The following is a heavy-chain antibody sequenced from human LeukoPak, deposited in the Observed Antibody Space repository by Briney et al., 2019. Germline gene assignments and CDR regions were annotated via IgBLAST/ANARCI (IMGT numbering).Heavy chain of an antibody. CDR1: GFTFSSYA. Sequence: GGSLRLSCAASGFTFSSYAMSWVRQAPGKGLEWVAVISYDGSNKYYADSVKGRFTISRDNSKNTLYLQMNSLRAEDTAVYYCASGNQYYFDYWGQGTLVTVSS. CDR2: ISYDGSNK. V-gene: IGHV3-30*04. D-gene: IGHD4-23*01. J-gene: IGHJ4*02. CDR3: ASGNQYYFDY.